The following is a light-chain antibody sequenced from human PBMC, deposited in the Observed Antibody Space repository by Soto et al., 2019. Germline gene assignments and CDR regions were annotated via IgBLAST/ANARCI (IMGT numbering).Light chain of an antibody. J-gene: IGKJ3*01. CDR3: RRYVSSQFT. V-gene: IGKV3-20*01. Sequence: EIVLTQSPGTLSLSPGERATLSCRASQSVGSKYLAWYQQKPGQAPRLPIYGASSRATGIPDRFSGSGSGTDFTLTINRLEPEYFAVYYCRRYVSSQFTFCPGTKVHIK. CDR1: QSVGSKY. CDR2: GAS.